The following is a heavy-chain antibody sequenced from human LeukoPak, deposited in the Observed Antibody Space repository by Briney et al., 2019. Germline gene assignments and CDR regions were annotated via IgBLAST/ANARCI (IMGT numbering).Heavy chain of an antibody. J-gene: IGHJ6*02. CDR1: GFTFSSYS. CDR2: ISSSSSTI. V-gene: IGHV3-48*01. D-gene: IGHD6-13*01. CDR3: ARDAPIAAAGYYYYYYGMDV. Sequence: GGSLRLSCAASGFTFSSYSMNWVRQAPGKGLEWVSYISSSSSTIYYADSVKGRFTIPRDNAKNSLYLQMNSLRAEDTAVYYCARDAPIAAAGYYYYYYGMDVWGQGTTVTVSS.